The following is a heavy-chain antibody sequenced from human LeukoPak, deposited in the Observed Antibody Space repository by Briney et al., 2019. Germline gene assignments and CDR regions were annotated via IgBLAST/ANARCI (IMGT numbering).Heavy chain of an antibody. Sequence: GGSLRLSCAASGFTFSGYGMHWVRQAPGKGLEWVALISYDGINKYYADSVKGRFTISRDNAKNTLFLQMSSLRAEDTAVYFCAREILAPGKTHDYWGQGTLVTVSS. CDR2: ISYDGINK. J-gene: IGHJ4*02. CDR1: GFTFSGYG. V-gene: IGHV3-30*03. CDR3: AREILAPGKTHDY.